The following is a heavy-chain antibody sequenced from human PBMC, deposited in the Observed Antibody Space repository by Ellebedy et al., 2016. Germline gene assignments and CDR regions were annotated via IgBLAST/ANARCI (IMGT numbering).Heavy chain of an antibody. CDR2: INPSGGNT. CDR3: ARGDYGGKSPGRA. CDR1: GHTLTSYY. J-gene: IGHJ5*02. Sequence: ASVKVSCXASGHTLTSYYMNWVRQAPGQGIEWLGIINPSGGNTNYAQKFQGRVSMATDTSTTTVYMELSSLRSEDTALYYCARGDYGGKSPGRAWGQGTLVTVSS. V-gene: IGHV1-46*01. D-gene: IGHD4-23*01.